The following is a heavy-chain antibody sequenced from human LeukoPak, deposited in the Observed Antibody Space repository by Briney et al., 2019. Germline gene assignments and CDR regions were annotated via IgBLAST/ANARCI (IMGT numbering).Heavy chain of an antibody. J-gene: IGHJ4*02. CDR1: GFTFSSYE. CDR2: ISSSGSTI. V-gene: IGHV3-48*03. D-gene: IGHD3-9*01. CDR3: ATPAPGKYDILTGCLNY. Sequence: GGSLRLSCAASGFTFSSYEMNWVRQAPGKGLEWVSYISSSGSTIYYADSVKGRFTISRDNAKNSLYLQMNSLRAEDTAVYYCATPAPGKYDILTGCLNYWGQGTLVTVSS.